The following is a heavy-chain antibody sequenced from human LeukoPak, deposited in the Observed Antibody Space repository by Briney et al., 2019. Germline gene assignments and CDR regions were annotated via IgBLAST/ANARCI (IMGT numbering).Heavy chain of an antibody. Sequence: PGGSLRLSCAASGFTFSSYWMSWVRQAPGKGLEWVANIKQDGSEKYYVDSVKGRFTISRDNSKNTLYLQMNSLRAEDTAVYYCARDGITMVRGSVGGVHTRAYYYYGMDVWGQGTTVTVSS. J-gene: IGHJ6*02. CDR1: GFTFSSYW. V-gene: IGHV3-7*01. CDR3: ARDGITMVRGSVGGVHTRAYYYYGMDV. D-gene: IGHD3-10*01. CDR2: IKQDGSEK.